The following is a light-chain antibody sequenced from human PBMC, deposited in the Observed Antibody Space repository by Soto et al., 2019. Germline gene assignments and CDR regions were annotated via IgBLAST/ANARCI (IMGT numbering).Light chain of an antibody. CDR3: QQYGSSPPT. CDR2: GAS. J-gene: IGKJ1*01. V-gene: IGKV3-20*01. Sequence: IVMTQSPATLSVSPGERATLSCRASQDISTNLAWYQQKPGQPPRLLIYGASSRATGIPDRFSGSGSGTDFTLTISRLEPEDFAVYYCQQYGSSPPTFGQGTRVEI. CDR1: QDISTN.